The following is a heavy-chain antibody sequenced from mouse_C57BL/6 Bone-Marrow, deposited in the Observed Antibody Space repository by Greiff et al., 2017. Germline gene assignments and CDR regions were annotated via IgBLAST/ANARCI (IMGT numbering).Heavy chain of an antibody. Sequence: QVQLKESGAELARPGASVKLSCKASGYTFTSYGISWVKQRTGQGLEWIGEIYPRSGNTYYNEKFKGKATLTADKSSSTAYMELRSLTSEDSAVYFCARGARYWYCDVWGTGTTVTVSS. V-gene: IGHV1-81*01. J-gene: IGHJ1*03. CDR2: IYPRSGNT. D-gene: IGHD6-1*01. CDR1: GYTFTSYG. CDR3: ARGARYWYCDV.